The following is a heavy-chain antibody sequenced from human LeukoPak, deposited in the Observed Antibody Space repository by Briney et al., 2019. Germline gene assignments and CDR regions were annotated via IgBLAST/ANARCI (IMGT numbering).Heavy chain of an antibody. J-gene: IGHJ6*03. V-gene: IGHV3-15*01. Sequence: GGSLRLSCAASGFTFSNAWMSWVRQAPGKGLEWVGRIKSKTDGGTTDYAAPVKGRFTISRDDSKNTLYLQMNSLKTEDTAVYYCLSSDYYYYMDVWGKGTTVTVSS. CDR3: LSSDYYYYMDV. CDR2: IKSKTDGGTT. CDR1: GFTFSNAW. D-gene: IGHD3-22*01.